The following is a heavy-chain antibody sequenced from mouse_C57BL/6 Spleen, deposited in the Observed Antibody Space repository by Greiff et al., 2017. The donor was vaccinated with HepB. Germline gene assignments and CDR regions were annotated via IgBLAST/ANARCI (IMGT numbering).Heavy chain of an antibody. J-gene: IGHJ4*01. Sequence: VQLQQSGAELVRPGTSVKMSCKASGYTFTNYWIGWAKQRPGHGLEWIGEIYPGGGYTNYNEKFKGKAKLTADKSSSTAYMQFRSLTSEDSAIYYCARKGGQLRGYYAMDYWGQGTSVTVSS. CDR2: IYPGGGYT. D-gene: IGHD4-1*02. CDR1: GYTFTNYW. CDR3: ARKGGQLRGYYAMDY. V-gene: IGHV1-63*01.